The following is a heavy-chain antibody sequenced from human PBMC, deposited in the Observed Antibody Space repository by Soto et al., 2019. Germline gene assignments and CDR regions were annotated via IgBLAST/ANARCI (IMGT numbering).Heavy chain of an antibody. J-gene: IGHJ4*02. Sequence: SETLSLTCAVYGGSFSGYYWSWIRQPPGKGLEWIGEINHSGSTNYNPSLKSRVTISVDTSKNQFSLKLSSVTAADTAVYYCARVGRPYGDYGGVDYWGQGTLVTVS. V-gene: IGHV4-34*01. CDR2: INHSGST. CDR1: GGSFSGYY. CDR3: ARVGRPYGDYGGVDY. D-gene: IGHD4-17*01.